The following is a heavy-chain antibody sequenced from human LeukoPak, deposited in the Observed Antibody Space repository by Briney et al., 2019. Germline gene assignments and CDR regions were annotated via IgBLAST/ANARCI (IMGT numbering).Heavy chain of an antibody. CDR3: ARDLGAIQLDAFDI. V-gene: IGHV1-2*02. D-gene: IGHD1-1*01. CDR1: GYTFTGYY. Sequence: ASVKVSCKASGYTFTGYYMHWVRQAPGQGLEWMGWINPNSGGTNYAQKFRGRVTMTRDTSISTAYMELSRLRSDDTAVYYCARDLGAIQLDAFDIWGQGTMVTVSS. CDR2: INPNSGGT. J-gene: IGHJ3*02.